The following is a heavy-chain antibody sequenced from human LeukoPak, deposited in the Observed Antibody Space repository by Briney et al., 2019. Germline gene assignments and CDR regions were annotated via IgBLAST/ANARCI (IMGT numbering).Heavy chain of an antibody. CDR3: AADQWQWELK. Sequence: LIGWIVLGSGNTNYAHKFQERVTITRDMSTSTAYMELSSLRSEDTAVYYCAADQWQWELKWGQGTLVTVSS. J-gene: IGHJ4*02. V-gene: IGHV1-58*01. CDR2: IVLGSGNT. D-gene: IGHD1-26*01.